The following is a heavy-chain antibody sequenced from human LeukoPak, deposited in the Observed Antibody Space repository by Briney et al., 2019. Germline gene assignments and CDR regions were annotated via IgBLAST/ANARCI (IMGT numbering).Heavy chain of an antibody. D-gene: IGHD5-24*01. V-gene: IGHV3-48*01. CDR1: GFTFSSYS. J-gene: IGHJ4*02. CDR2: ITDNGLAR. CDR3: ARDGWGWAQYDY. Sequence: SGGSLRLSCAASGFTFSSYSMNWVRQAPGKGLEWVAGITDNGLARNYADSVQGRFTIHRDDSRSTVDLQMNSLRVEDTALYYCARDGWGWAQYDYWGQGTLVTVSS.